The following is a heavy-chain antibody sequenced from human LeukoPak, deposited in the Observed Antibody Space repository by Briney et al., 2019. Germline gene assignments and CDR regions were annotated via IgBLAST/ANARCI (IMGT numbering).Heavy chain of an antibody. J-gene: IGHJ4*02. D-gene: IGHD3-10*01. Sequence: PGGSLRLSCAASGFTFSKYAMSWVRQAPGKGPEWVSGISGSGGGPYYADSVKGRFTISRDNSKNTLYLQMNSLGADDTAVYYCARDRDGTGNYPLDYWGQGTLVVVSS. CDR1: GFTFSKYA. V-gene: IGHV3-23*01. CDR2: ISGSGGGP. CDR3: ARDRDGTGNYPLDY.